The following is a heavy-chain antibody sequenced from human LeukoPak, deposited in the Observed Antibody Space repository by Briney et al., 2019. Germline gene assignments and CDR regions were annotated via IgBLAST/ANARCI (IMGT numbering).Heavy chain of an antibody. CDR1: GYTFTAYY. V-gene: IGHV1-2*02. CDR3: ARGPSSGDFDY. CDR2: NDPNNGGT. Sequence: ASVKVSCKASGYTFTAYYLHWLRQAPGQGLEWMGLNDPNNGGTNYAQKFQGRVTMTRDTSISTAYMELSRLRADDTAVYYCARGPSSGDFDYWGQGTLVTVSS. D-gene: IGHD1-26*01. J-gene: IGHJ4*02.